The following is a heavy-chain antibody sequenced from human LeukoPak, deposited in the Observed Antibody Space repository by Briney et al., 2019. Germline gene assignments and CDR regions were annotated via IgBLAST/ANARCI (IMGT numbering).Heavy chain of an antibody. Sequence: GGSLRLSCAASGFTFSDYYMSWIRQAPGKGLEWVSYISSSGSTIYYADSVKGRFTISRDNSKNTLYLQMNSLRAEDTAVYYCAKHQAPGKGVVPAAIGYWGQGTLVTVSS. CDR2: ISSSGSTI. CDR3: AKHQAPGKGVVPAAIGY. J-gene: IGHJ4*02. CDR1: GFTFSDYY. V-gene: IGHV3-11*01. D-gene: IGHD2-2*02.